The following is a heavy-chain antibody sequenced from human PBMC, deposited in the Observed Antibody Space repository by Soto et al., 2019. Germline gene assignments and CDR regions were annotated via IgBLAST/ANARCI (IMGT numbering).Heavy chain of an antibody. J-gene: IGHJ6*02. CDR2: IIPIFGKA. CDR3: AKNPENYYYGMDV. Sequence: QVQLVQSGAEVKKPGSSVKVSCKASGGTFSSYAISWVRQAPGQGLEWMGGIIPIFGKADSAQKFQGRVTITADESTSTAYVELSSLRSEDTAVYYCAKNPENYYYGMDVWGQGTTVTVSS. CDR1: GGTFSSYA. V-gene: IGHV1-69*12.